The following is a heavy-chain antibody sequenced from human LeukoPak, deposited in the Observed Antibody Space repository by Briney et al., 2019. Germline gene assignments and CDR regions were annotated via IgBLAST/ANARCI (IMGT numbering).Heavy chain of an antibody. D-gene: IGHD1-26*01. Sequence: SETLSLTCTVSGGSISSGGYFWSWIRQPAGKGLEWIGRFYASGSTNYNPSLQSRVTISVDTSKNQFSLKLSSVTAADTAVYYCARRGWESGWFDPWGQGTLVTVSS. V-gene: IGHV4-61*02. CDR1: GGSISSGGYF. CDR3: ARRGWESGWFDP. J-gene: IGHJ5*02. CDR2: FYASGST.